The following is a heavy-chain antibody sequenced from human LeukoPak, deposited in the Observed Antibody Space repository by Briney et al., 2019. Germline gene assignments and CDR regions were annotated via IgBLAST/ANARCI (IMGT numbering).Heavy chain of an antibody. Sequence: PGGSLRLSCAASGFTFSDYYMSWIRQAPGKGLEWVSYISSSGGTTYYADSVKGRSTISRDNARNSLYLQMNTLRVEDTAVYFCARPEVVGGTYYYYYYMDVWGKGTTVTVSS. V-gene: IGHV3-11*01. J-gene: IGHJ6*03. CDR1: GFTFSDYY. CDR2: ISSSGGTT. CDR3: ARPEVVGGTYYYYYYMDV. D-gene: IGHD2-15*01.